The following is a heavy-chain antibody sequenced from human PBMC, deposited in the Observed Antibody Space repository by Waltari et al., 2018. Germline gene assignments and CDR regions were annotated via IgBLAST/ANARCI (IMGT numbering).Heavy chain of an antibody. D-gene: IGHD3-3*01. CDR2: SYSGGST. Sequence: EVQLVESGGGLIQPGGSLRLSCAASGFTVSSNYMSWVRQAPGKGLDWVSVSYSGGSTYYADSVKGRFTISRDNSKNTLYLQMNSLRAEDTAVYYCARGDDFWKNDYWGQGTLVTVSS. CDR3: ARGDDFWKNDY. V-gene: IGHV3-53*01. J-gene: IGHJ4*02. CDR1: GFTVSSNY.